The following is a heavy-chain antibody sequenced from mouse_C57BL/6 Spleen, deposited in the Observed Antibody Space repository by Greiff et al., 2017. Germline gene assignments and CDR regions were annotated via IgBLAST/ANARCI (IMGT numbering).Heavy chain of an antibody. J-gene: IGHJ4*01. V-gene: IGHV3-1*01. D-gene: IGHD4-1*01. CDR2: ISYSGST. CDR3: AREGTGTYAMDY. CDR1: GYSITSGYD. Sequence: EVKLVESGPGMVKPSQSLSLTCTVTGYSITSGYDWHWIRHFPGNKLEWMGYISYSGSTNYNPSLKSRISITHDTSKNHFFLKLNSVTTEDTATYYCAREGTGTYAMDYWAQGTSVTVSS.